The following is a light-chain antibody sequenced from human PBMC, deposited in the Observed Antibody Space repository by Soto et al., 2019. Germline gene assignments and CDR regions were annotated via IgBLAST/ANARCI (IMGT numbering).Light chain of an antibody. Sequence: QSVLPQPPSASGTPGQRVTISCSGSSSNIGSNYVYWYQQLPGTAPKLLIFGNNQRPSGVPDRFSGSKSGTSASLAISGLRSEDEADYYCAAWDDSLSGYVFGTGTKLTVL. CDR1: SSNIGSNY. J-gene: IGLJ1*01. CDR3: AAWDDSLSGYV. V-gene: IGLV1-47*02. CDR2: GNN.